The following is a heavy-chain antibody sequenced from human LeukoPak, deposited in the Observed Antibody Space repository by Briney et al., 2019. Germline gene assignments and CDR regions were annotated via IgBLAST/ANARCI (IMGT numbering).Heavy chain of an antibody. CDR2: ITSSSSYI. CDR1: GFTFTSYN. V-gene: IGHV3-21*06. Sequence: GSLRLSCAASGFTFTSYNMNWVRQAPGKGLEWVSSITSSSSYIYYADSVKGRFTISRDNAKNSLYLQMDSLRVEDTAVYYCARDPYSGNYGAYYYYYMDVWGKGTTVTISS. J-gene: IGHJ6*03. CDR3: ARDPYSGNYGAYYYYYMDV. D-gene: IGHD1-26*01.